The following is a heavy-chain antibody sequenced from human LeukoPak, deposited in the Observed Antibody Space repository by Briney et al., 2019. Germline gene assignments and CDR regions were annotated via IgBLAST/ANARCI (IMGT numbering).Heavy chain of an antibody. D-gene: IGHD3-9*01. Sequence: VKVSYKACGYTFQRYYKQWVRQPPGQGLEEMGIINPSGCSTNYAQNFQGRITMSGETSARTVYMEQNSVRSEDIAVYYCASAPSTTHNLTDDYIYWFDPWGQGTLVTASS. CDR3: ASAPSTTHNLTDDYIYWFDP. J-gene: IGHJ5*02. CDR2: INPSGCST. V-gene: IGHV1-46*02. CDR1: GYTFQRYY.